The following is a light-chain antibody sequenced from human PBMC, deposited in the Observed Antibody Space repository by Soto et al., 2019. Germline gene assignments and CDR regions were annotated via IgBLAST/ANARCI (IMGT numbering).Light chain of an antibody. V-gene: IGKV1-5*01. CDR2: DAS. CDR1: ENIAKY. J-gene: IGKJ1*01. CDR3: QQYNNYWT. Sequence: DIQMTQSPSSLSASVGDRVTITCRASENIAKYLSWYQQKQGKAPKILIYDASSLESGVPSRCSGSGSATEFTLTISSLQPDDFATYYCQQYNNYWTFGQGTKVDNK.